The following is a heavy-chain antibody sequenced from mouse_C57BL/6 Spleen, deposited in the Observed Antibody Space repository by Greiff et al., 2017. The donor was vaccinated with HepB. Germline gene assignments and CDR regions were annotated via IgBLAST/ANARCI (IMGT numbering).Heavy chain of an antibody. V-gene: IGHV1-61*01. CDR1: GYTFTSYW. D-gene: IGHD1-1*01. Sequence: VQLQQPGAELVRPGSSVKLSCKASGYTFTSYWMDWVKQRPGQGLEWIGNIYPSDSETHYNQKFKDKATLTVDKSSSTAYMQLSSLTSEDSAVYYCARTRGSSPPWYFDVWGTGTTVTVSS. J-gene: IGHJ1*03. CDR2: IYPSDSET. CDR3: ARTRGSSPPWYFDV.